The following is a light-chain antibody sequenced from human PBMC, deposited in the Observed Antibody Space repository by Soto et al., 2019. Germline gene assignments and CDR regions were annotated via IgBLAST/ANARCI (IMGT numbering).Light chain of an antibody. V-gene: IGKV4-1*01. Sequence: DIVMTHSPESLPVSLGERATINCKSSQSVLYSSNNKKYLVWYQQKRGQPPRMIVSWASIRASGVPERFSGRGSGTDFTLTISSLQAEDVAVYYCHQYFSPPFTFGPGTKVEIK. J-gene: IGKJ3*01. CDR2: WAS. CDR1: QSVLYSSNNKKY. CDR3: HQYFSPPFT.